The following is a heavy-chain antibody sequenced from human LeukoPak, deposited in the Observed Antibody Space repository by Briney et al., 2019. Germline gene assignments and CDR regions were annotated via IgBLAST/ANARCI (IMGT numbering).Heavy chain of an antibody. CDR3: ARARTGFDL. Sequence: PSETLSLTCIVSSGSISGYYWSWIRQPPGKGLECIGYIYYTGSTNYNPSLKSRVTISVDTSKNQLSLKLSSVTAADSAVYYCARARTGFDLWGQGALVTVSS. J-gene: IGHJ5*02. CDR1: SGSISGYY. V-gene: IGHV4-59*01. D-gene: IGHD1-1*01. CDR2: IYYTGST.